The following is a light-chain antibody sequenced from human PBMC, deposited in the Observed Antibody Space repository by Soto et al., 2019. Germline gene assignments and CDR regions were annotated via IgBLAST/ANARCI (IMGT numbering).Light chain of an antibody. Sequence: QSALTQPASVSGSPGQSITISCTGTSSDIGSYNYVSWFQQHPGKAPKLMIYDVSNRPSGVSNRFSGSKSGNTASLTISGLQAEDAADYYCISRTITSTRYVFGSGTKVTVL. J-gene: IGLJ1*01. CDR1: SSDIGSYNY. CDR2: DVS. V-gene: IGLV2-14*01. CDR3: ISRTITSTRYV.